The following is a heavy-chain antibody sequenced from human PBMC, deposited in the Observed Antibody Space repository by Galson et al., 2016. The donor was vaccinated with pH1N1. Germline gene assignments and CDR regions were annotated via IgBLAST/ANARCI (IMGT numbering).Heavy chain of an antibody. CDR3: ARDGHNGNYATDFDY. V-gene: IGHV1-2*02. D-gene: IGHD1-7*01. CDR2: INPNNGAA. J-gene: IGHJ4*02. Sequence: SVKVSCKASGYTFTGHYMHWVRQAPGQGLEWMGWINPNNGAAVYAQKFQGRVTMTGDTSISTAFMEVSRLTSDDTAVYYCARDGHNGNYATDFDYWGQGTLVTVSS. CDR1: GYTFTGHY.